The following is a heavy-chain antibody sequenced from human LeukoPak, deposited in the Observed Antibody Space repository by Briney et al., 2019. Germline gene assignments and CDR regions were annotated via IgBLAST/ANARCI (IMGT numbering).Heavy chain of an antibody. CDR3: ARDGGWLQYIDY. V-gene: IGHV3-21*01. Sequence: TGGSLRLSCAASGFSFTTYSMNWVRQAPGKGLEWVSSIGSSNSFIYYADSVKGRFTISRDNAKNSLYLQMNSLRAEDTAVYYCARDGGWLQYIDYWGQGTLVTVSS. CDR1: GFSFTTYS. J-gene: IGHJ4*02. CDR2: IGSSNSFI. D-gene: IGHD5-24*01.